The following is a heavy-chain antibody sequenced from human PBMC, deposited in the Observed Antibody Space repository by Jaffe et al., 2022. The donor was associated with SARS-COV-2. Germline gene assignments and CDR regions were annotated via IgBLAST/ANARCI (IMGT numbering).Heavy chain of an antibody. D-gene: IGHD2-21*02. J-gene: IGHJ5*02. Sequence: QVQPVQSGAEVKKPGASVKVSCKASGNTFTTYYMHWVRQAPGQGLEWMGIISPSGDNTNYAQKFQGRVTMTRDTSTSTVYMELSSLRSEDTAVYYCARDVCGGDCYSQEKAWFDPWSQGTLVTVSS. V-gene: IGHV1-46*01. CDR1: GNTFTTYY. CDR2: ISPSGDNT. CDR3: ARDVCGGDCYSQEKAWFDP.